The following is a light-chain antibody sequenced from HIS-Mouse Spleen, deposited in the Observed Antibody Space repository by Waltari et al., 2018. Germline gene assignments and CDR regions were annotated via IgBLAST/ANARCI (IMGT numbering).Light chain of an antibody. CDR2: DDR. V-gene: IGLV3-21*03. CDR3: QVWDSSSDHYV. Sequence: SYVLTQPPSVSVAPGKTARITCGGNNIGSKSVHWYQQKPGQAPVLVVYDDRDRPSGITDRFSGSNSGNTATLTISRVEAGDEADYDCQVWDSSSDHYVFGTGTKVTVL. CDR1: NIGSKS. J-gene: IGLJ1*01.